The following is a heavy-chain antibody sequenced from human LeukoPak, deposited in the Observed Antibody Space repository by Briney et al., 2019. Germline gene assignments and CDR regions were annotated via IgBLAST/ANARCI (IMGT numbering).Heavy chain of an antibody. D-gene: IGHD3-10*01. Sequence: SETLSLTCTVSGYSISSGYYWGWIRQPPGKGLEWIGSIYHSGSTNYNPSLKSRVTMSVDTSKNQFSLKLSSVTAADTAVYYCARAARTGNYYYYMDVWGKGTTVTISS. V-gene: IGHV4-38-2*02. CDR3: ARAARTGNYYYYMDV. CDR1: GYSISSGYY. J-gene: IGHJ6*03. CDR2: IYHSGST.